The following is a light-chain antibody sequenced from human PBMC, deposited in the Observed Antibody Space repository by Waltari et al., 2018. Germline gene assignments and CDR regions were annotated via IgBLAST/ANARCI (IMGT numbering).Light chain of an antibody. Sequence: EIVLTQSPATLSLSAGERATLSCRASQSVFNYLAWYQQKPGQAPRLLNYDTSKRATGIPARFSGSGSGTDFTLTISNLEAEDFALYFCQQGSVLPLTFGGGTKVDIK. J-gene: IGKJ4*01. V-gene: IGKV3-11*01. CDR2: DTS. CDR1: QSVFNY. CDR3: QQGSVLPLT.